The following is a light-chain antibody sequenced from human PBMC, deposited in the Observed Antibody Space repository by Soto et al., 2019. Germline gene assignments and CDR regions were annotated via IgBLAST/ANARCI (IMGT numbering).Light chain of an antibody. J-gene: IGLJ2*01. CDR1: SSDVGGYNY. CDR2: EVT. Sequence: QSALTQPPSASGSPGQSVTISCTGTSSDVGGYNYVSWYQQYPGKAPKLMIYEVTKRPSGVPDRFSGSKSGNTASLTVSGLQAEDEADYYCSPFAGINHVVFGGGTKVTVL. V-gene: IGLV2-8*01. CDR3: SPFAGINHVV.